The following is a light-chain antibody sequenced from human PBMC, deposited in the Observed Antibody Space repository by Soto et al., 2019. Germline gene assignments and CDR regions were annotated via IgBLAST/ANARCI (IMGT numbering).Light chain of an antibody. CDR2: EVV. Sequence: QSALTQPPSASWSPGQSVTISCTGTKNDIGVYDFVSWYQHHPGKAPRLIIYEVVQRPSGVPDRFSGSKSGNTASLTVSGLQAADEGDYFCKSYAGSNTYVFGSGTKLTVL. J-gene: IGLJ1*01. CDR1: KNDIGVYDF. V-gene: IGLV2-8*01. CDR3: KSYAGSNTYV.